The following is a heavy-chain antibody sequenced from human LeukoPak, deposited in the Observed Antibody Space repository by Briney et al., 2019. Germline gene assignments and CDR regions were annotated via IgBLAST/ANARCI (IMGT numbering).Heavy chain of an antibody. V-gene: IGHV1-8*01. CDR3: ARVGLLTGYYFFDY. Sequence: ASVKVSCKASGYTFTSYDINWVRQATGQGLEWMGWMNPNSGNTGYAQKFQGRVTMTTDTSTSTAYMELRSLGSDETAVYYCARVGLLTGYYFFDYWGQGTLVTVSS. J-gene: IGHJ4*02. D-gene: IGHD3-9*01. CDR1: GYTFTSYD. CDR2: MNPNSGNT.